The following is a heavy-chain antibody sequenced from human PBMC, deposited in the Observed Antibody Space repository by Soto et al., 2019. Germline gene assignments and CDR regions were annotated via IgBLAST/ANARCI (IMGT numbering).Heavy chain of an antibody. CDR3: VRRVSGNYDY. D-gene: IGHD1-7*01. CDR2: ISSNGGTT. V-gene: IGHV3-64*01. CDR1: GFTFSSYD. J-gene: IGHJ4*02. Sequence: EVQLAESGGGMFQPGGSLRLSCVASGFTFSSYDMHWVRQAPGKGLEYVSSISSNGGTTYYGNSVKGRFTISRDNSKNTLYLQMGSLRAEDMAVYYCVRRVSGNYDYWCQGTLVTVSS.